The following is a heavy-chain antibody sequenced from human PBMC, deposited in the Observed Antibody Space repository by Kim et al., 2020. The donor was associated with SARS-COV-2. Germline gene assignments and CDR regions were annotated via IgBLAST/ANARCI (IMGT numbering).Heavy chain of an antibody. Sequence: SETLSLTCTVSGGSISSSSYYWGWIRQPPGKGLEWIGSIYYSGSTYYNPSLKSRVTISVDTSKNQFSLKLSSVTAADTAVYYCARGAWIGMIVVAPDYWGQGTLVTVSS. CDR2: IYYSGST. D-gene: IGHD3-22*01. V-gene: IGHV4-39*01. CDR3: ARGAWIGMIVVAPDY. J-gene: IGHJ4*02. CDR1: GGSISSSSYY.